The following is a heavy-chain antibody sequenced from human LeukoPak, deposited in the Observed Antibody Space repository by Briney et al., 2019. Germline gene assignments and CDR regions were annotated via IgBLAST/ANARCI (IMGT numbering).Heavy chain of an antibody. CDR1: GFTFSSYG. J-gene: IGHJ3*02. Sequence: GGSLRLSCAASGFTFSSYGMHWVRQAPGKGLEWVAVISYDGSNKYYADSVKGRFTISRDNSKNTLYLQMNSLRAEDTAVYYCARDRGTWAFDIWGQGTMVTVSS. CDR2: ISYDGSNK. CDR3: ARDRGTWAFDI. V-gene: IGHV3-30*03.